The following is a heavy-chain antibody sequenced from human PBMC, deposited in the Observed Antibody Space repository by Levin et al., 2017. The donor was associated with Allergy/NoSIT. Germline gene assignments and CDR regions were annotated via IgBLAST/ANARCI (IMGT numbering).Heavy chain of an antibody. J-gene: IGHJ3*01. D-gene: IGHD1-26*01. CDR2: ITGGGFNT. V-gene: IGHV3-23*01. Sequence: QPGGSLRLSCAASGFTFSDYAMTWVRQAPGKGLEWVSVITGGGFNTYYGDSVKGRFTVSRDNSKNTRYLELNSLRAEDAAVYYCAKKKGGTRGFSFDVWGQGTMVTVSS. CDR3: AKKKGGTRGFSFDV. CDR1: GFTFSDYA.